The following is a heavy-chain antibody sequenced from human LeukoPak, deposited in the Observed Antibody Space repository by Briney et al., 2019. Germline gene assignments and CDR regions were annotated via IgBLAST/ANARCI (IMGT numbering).Heavy chain of an antibody. V-gene: IGHV3-23*01. J-gene: IGHJ4*02. CDR2: IGSGGDT. Sequence: GGSLRLSCVASGFDFTSYTMSWVRQAPGKGLEWVSTIGSGGDTKYADSVKGRFTISRENFENTLFLQMSNLRVEDTAVYYCARAQPPYPLLTLWGQGTLVTVSS. D-gene: IGHD1-14*01. CDR3: ARAQPPYPLLTL. CDR1: GFDFTSYT.